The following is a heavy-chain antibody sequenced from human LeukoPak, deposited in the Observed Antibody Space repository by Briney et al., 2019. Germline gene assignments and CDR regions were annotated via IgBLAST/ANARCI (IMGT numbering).Heavy chain of an antibody. CDR1: GFTFSSYG. J-gene: IGHJ6*02. V-gene: IGHV3-30*18. Sequence: PGGSLRLSCAASGFTFSSYGMHWVRQAPGKGLEWVAVISYDGSNKDYADSVKGRFTISRDNSENTLYLQMNSLRAEDTAVYYCAKAFITPYYYYGMDVWGQGTTVTVSS. CDR2: ISYDGSNK. D-gene: IGHD3-16*02. CDR3: AKAFITPYYYYGMDV.